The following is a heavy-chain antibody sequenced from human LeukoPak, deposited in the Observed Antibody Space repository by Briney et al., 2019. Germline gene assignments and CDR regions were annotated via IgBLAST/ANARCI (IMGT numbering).Heavy chain of an antibody. V-gene: IGHV1-2*02. CDR3: ARDGDSSGYYYGYYYYYYMDV. CDR1: GYTFTGYY. D-gene: IGHD3-22*01. CDR2: INPNSGGT. J-gene: IGHJ6*03. Sequence: ASVKVSCKASGYTFTGYYMQWVRQAPGQGLEWMGWINPNSGGTNYAQKFQGRVAMTRDTSISTAYMELSRLRSDDTAVYYCARDGDSSGYYYGYYYYYYMDVWGKGTTVTVSS.